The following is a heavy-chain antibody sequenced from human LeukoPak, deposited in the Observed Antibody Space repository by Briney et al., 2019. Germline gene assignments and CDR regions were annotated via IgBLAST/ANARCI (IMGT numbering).Heavy chain of an antibody. D-gene: IGHD5-18*01. Sequence: GGSLRLSCAASGFTFSSYGMHWVRQAPGRGLDWVAFIRYDGSNTYYADSVKGRFTISRDDSKNTLYLQMNSLRAEDTAVYYCAKSYSDRVFDWFDPWGQGTLVTVSS. J-gene: IGHJ5*02. V-gene: IGHV3-30*02. CDR1: GFTFSSYG. CDR2: IRYDGSNT. CDR3: AKSYSDRVFDWFDP.